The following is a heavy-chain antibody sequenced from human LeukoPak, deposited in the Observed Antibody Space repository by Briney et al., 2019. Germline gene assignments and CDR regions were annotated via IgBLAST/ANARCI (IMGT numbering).Heavy chain of an antibody. V-gene: IGHV3-7*01. CDR1: GFTFTTYW. J-gene: IGHJ4*02. CDR2: IKEDGSEK. CDR3: ARSRSDFDY. Sequence: GGSLRLSCEASGFTFTTYWMSWVRQAPGKGLEWVANIKEDGSEKNYVDSVKGRFTISRDNAENSLYLQMNRLRAEDTAVYYCARSRSDFDYWGQGTLVTVSS.